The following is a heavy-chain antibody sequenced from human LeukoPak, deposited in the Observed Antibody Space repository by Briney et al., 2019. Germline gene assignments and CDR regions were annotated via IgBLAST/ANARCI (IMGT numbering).Heavy chain of an antibody. CDR1: GGSISSGGYY. CDR2: IYYIGST. D-gene: IGHD3-10*01. CDR3: ARTADGSGSYSDY. J-gene: IGHJ4*02. V-gene: IGHV4-31*03. Sequence: SETLSLTCTVSGGSISSGGYYWSWIRQHPGKGLEWIGYIYYIGSTYYNPSLKSRVTISVDTSKNQFSLKLSSVTAADTAVYYCARTADGSGSYSDYWGQGTLVTVSS.